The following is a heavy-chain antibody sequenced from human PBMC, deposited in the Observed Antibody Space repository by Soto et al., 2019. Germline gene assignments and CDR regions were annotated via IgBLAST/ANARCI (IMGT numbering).Heavy chain of an antibody. CDR2: ITDTVGDA. CDR3: ARDRRVHKGYQNYFYGMDT. D-gene: IGHD2-15*01. CDR1: VLTFLSLS. J-gene: IGHJ6*04. Sequence: VVSLRLSCFSSVLTFLSLSISLFLQAPVDWLQWVSTITDTVGDAKYADSVRGRFTLSRDDFKNTLSLQMNRLRVEDTGVYYCARDRRVHKGYQNYFYGMDTWGKGTTV. V-gene: IGHV3-23*01.